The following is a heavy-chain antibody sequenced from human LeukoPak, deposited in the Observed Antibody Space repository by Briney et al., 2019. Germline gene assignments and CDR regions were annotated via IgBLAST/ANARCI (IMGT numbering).Heavy chain of an antibody. D-gene: IGHD5-24*01. J-gene: IGHJ4*02. CDR1: GYSISSGYF. V-gene: IGHV4-61*01. Sequence: SETLSLTCTVSGYSISSGYFWSWIRQPPGKGLEWIAYIYYSGRTNSNPSLKSRVITSIDTSKSQFSLSLSSVTAADTAVYYCARGEMGHFDYWGQGILVTASS. CDR3: ARGEMGHFDY. CDR2: IYYSGRT.